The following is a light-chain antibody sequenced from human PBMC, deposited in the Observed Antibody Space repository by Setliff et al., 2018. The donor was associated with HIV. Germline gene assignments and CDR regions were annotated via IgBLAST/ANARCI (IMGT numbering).Light chain of an antibody. J-gene: IGLJ1*01. V-gene: IGLV3-21*04. Sequence: SYELAQPPSVSVAPGKTARITCGGNNIGSKSVHWYQQKPGQATVLVIYYDSDRPSGIPERFSGSNSGTTATLTISRVEAGDEADYYCQVLDGSSDHSYVFGTGTKVTVL. CDR2: YDS. CDR1: NIGSKS. CDR3: QVLDGSSDHSYV.